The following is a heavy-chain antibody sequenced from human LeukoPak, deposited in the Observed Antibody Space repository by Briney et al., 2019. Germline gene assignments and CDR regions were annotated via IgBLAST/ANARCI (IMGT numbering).Heavy chain of an antibody. J-gene: IGHJ4*02. CDR2: ISYDGSNK. CDR1: GFTFSSYG. V-gene: IGHV3-30*18. D-gene: IGHD2-2*01. CDR3: AKGSCQLRGDY. Sequence: PGGSLRLSCAASGFTFSSYGMPWVRQAPGKGLEWVAVISYDGSNKYYADSVKGRFTISRDNSKNTLYLQMNSLRAEDTAVYYCAKGSCQLRGDYWGQGTLVTVSS.